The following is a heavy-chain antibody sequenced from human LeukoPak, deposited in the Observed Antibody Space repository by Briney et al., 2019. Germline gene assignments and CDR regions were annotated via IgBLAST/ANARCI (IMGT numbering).Heavy chain of an antibody. D-gene: IGHD3-16*01. CDR2: IIPIFGTA. V-gene: IGHV1-69*13. CDR3: ARDGNAVLIELDL. Sequence: SVKVSCKASGGTFSSYAISWVRQAPGQGLEWMGGIIPIFGTANYAQKFQGRVTITADESTSTAYMELSSLRSDDTAVYYCARDGNAVLIELDLWGQGTLVTVSS. CDR1: GGTFSSYA. J-gene: IGHJ5*02.